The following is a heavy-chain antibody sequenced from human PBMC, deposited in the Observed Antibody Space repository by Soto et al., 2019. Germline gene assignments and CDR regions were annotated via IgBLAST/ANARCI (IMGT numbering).Heavy chain of an antibody. Sequence: QGQLVQSGAEVKKPGSSVKVSCKAAGGAFNNYPITWVRQAPGQGLEWMGGSIPIFGTANYAQKFQGRVTISVDESTSTAYMELSSLRSEDTAVYYCARGRGYSGDDHYYYFAMDVWGEGTTVTVSS. CDR3: ARGRGYSGDDHYYYFAMDV. CDR1: GGAFNNYP. D-gene: IGHD5-12*01. V-gene: IGHV1-69*01. J-gene: IGHJ6*04. CDR2: SIPIFGTA.